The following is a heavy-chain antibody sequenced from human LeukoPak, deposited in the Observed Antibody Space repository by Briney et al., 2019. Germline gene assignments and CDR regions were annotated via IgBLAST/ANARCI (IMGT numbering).Heavy chain of an antibody. V-gene: IGHV5-51*01. J-gene: IGHJ5*02. CDR2: IYPGDSDT. CDR1: GYSFISYW. D-gene: IGHD7-27*01. Sequence: GESLKISCKGSGYSFISYWIGWVRQMPGKGLERMGIIYPGDSDTRYSPSFQGQVTISADKSISTAYLQWSSLKASDTAMYYCARLDGSNWGSLSLDPWGQGTLVTVSS. CDR3: ARLDGSNWGSLSLDP.